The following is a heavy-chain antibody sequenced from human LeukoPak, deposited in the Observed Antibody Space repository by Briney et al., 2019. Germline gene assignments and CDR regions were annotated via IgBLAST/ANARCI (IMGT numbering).Heavy chain of an antibody. CDR1: GFTFSSYS. CDR3: ARSPYYYDSSGPVRAFDI. V-gene: IGHV3-21*01. CDR2: ISGSSSYI. D-gene: IGHD3-22*01. J-gene: IGHJ3*02. Sequence: GGSLRLSCAASGFTFSSYSMNWGREAPGKGLEWVSAISGSSSYIYYADSVKGRFTISRDTAKTSLYLQMNRPTAEDTAVYYCARSPYYYDSSGPVRAFDIWGQGTMVTVSS.